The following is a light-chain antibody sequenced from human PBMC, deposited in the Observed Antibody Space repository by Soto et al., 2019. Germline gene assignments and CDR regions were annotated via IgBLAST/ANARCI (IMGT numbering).Light chain of an antibody. CDR1: SSNIGTGYD. J-gene: IGLJ3*02. CDR2: GTN. V-gene: IGLV1-40*01. Sequence: QSALTQPPSVSGAPGQRVTISCTGSSSNIGTGYDVHWYQHLPGRAPKLLFYGTNSRASGIPDRFSVSKSGTSDSLAIAGLQADDEADYFCYSYTASDIWVFGGGTKVTVL. CDR3: YSYTASDIWV.